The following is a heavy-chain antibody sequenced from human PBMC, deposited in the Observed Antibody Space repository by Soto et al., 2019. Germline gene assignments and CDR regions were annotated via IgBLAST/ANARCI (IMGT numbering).Heavy chain of an antibody. D-gene: IGHD6-13*01. CDR2: ISFDGSYK. CDR1: RFTLSSYA. CDR3: VRDRGLLSRDAFDI. J-gene: IGHJ3*02. V-gene: IGHV3-30*04. Sequence: QEQLVESGGGVVQPGRSLRLSCAASRFTLSSYAMHWVHQAPGKGLEWLSVISFDGSYKYSAKSVKGRFTSSIDTSKNTLWPQMHSLRADDTGLYYCVRDRGLLSRDAFDIWCQGTMVTVSA.